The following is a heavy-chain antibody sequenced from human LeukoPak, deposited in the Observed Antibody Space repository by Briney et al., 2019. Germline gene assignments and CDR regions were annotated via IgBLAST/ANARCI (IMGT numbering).Heavy chain of an antibody. V-gene: IGHV3-30-3*01. CDR3: RSPLHDSSGYYDY. CDR1: GFTFSSYA. D-gene: IGHD3-22*01. J-gene: IGHJ4*02. Sequence: GGSLRLSCAASGFTFSSYAMRWVRQAPGKGLEWVAVISYDGSNKYYADSVKGRFTISRDNSKNTLYLQMNSLRAEDTAVYYCRSPLHDSSGYYDYWGQGTLVTVSS. CDR2: ISYDGSNK.